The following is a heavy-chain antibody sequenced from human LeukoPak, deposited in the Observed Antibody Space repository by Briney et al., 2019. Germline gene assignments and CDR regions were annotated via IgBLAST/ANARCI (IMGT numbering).Heavy chain of an antibody. Sequence: ASVEVSCKASGYTFTSYYMHWVRQAPGQGLEWMGIVNPSGGSTSYAQKFQGRVTMTRDTSTSTVYMELSSLRSEDTAVYYCARGSGWLVFDYWGQGTLVTVSS. CDR3: ARGSGWLVFDY. J-gene: IGHJ4*02. CDR1: GYTFTSYY. D-gene: IGHD5-12*01. CDR2: VNPSGGST. V-gene: IGHV1-46*01.